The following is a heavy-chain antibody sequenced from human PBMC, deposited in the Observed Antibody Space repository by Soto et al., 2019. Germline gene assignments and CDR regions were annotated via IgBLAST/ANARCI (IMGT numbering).Heavy chain of an antibody. CDR1: GFTFGNSW. J-gene: IGHJ4*02. CDR2: MNSDGSST. CDR3: ATAEVDY. V-gene: IGHV3-74*01. Sequence: GGSLRLSCAASGFTFGNSWMHWVRQAPGEGLEWVSRMNSDGSSTNYADSVKGRFTVSRDNAKNTLYLQMNSLRAEDTAVYYCATAEVDYWGPGALVTVSS.